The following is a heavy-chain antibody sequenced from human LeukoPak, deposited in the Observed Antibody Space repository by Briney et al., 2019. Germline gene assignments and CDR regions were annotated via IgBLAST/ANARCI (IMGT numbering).Heavy chain of an antibody. CDR2: ICSGGGFT. J-gene: IGHJ4*02. CDR3: AKDLRIRAGVPDY. Sequence: PGGSLRLSCAASGFTFSTYAVSWVRQAPGKGLEWVSTICSGGGFTYYSDPVKGRFTVSRDSSKNTLCLQMNSLRAEDTAVYYCAKDLRIRAGVPDYWGQGTLVTVSS. V-gene: IGHV3-23*01. D-gene: IGHD2-8*01. CDR1: GFTFSTYA.